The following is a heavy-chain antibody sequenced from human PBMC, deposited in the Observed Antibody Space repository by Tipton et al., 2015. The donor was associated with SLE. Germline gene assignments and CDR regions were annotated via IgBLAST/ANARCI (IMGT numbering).Heavy chain of an antibody. J-gene: IGHJ6*03. D-gene: IGHD2-15*01. CDR2: ITHRGST. CDR3: ARGSLSLGRAAYYMNV. CDR1: GGSSTGYY. V-gene: IGHV4-34*01. Sequence: TLSLTCAVYGGSSTGYYWSWIRQPPGKRLEWIGEITHRGSTTYNPSLKRRVTISVDTSKNQFSLKLNSVTAADTAVYYCARGSLSLGRAAYYMNVWGKGTAVTVSS.